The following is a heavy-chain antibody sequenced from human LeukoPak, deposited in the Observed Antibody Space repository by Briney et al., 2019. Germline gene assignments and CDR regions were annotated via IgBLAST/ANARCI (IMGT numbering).Heavy chain of an antibody. V-gene: IGHV1-24*01. Sequence: ASVKVTCKVSGYTLTELSMHWVRQAPGKGLEWMGGFDPEDGETIYAQKFQGRVTMTEDTSTDTAYMELSSLRSEDTAVYYCATSSTMIVVVTTFPFDIWGQGTMVTVSS. CDR2: FDPEDGET. J-gene: IGHJ3*02. D-gene: IGHD3-22*01. CDR1: GYTLTELS. CDR3: ATSSTMIVVVTTFPFDI.